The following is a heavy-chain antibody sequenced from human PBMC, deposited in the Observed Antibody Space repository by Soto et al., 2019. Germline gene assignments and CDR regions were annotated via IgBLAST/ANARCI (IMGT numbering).Heavy chain of an antibody. CDR1: GFTFSHYS. CDR3: ASTYGDSTPFYFDY. J-gene: IGHJ4*02. D-gene: IGHD4-17*01. Sequence: EVQLAESGGGLVKPGGSLRLSCAATGFTFSHYSMNWVRQAPGKGLEWVSSISSTSTYIYYTDSVRGRFTISRDNSKNSLFLEMNSLRAEDTAVYHCASTYGDSTPFYFDYWGPGTLVTVSS. CDR2: ISSTSTYI. V-gene: IGHV3-21*01.